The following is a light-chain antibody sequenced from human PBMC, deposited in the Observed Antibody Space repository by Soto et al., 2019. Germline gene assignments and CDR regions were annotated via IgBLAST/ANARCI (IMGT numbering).Light chain of an antibody. J-gene: IGKJ2*01. CDR2: DTS. Sequence: DIQMTQSPSPLSASVGDRVTITCQASNDITKYLNWYQQKPGKAPKLLIYDTSNLETGVPFRFSGRGSGTNFTLTISGLRPEDFATYYCQYYDNFPPMFTFGQGTKLEMK. CDR3: QYYDNFPPMFT. V-gene: IGKV1-33*01. CDR1: NDITKY.